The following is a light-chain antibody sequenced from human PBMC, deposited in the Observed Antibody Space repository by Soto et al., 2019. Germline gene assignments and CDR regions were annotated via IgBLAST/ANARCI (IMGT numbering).Light chain of an antibody. CDR2: DAS. Sequence: EIVLTQSPGILSLSPGERATLSCRASQSVTSNYLAWYQQKPGQAPRLLIYDASSRATGIPDRFSGRGSGTDFTLTLSRLEPEDFAVYYCQQYGSSPTFGQGTKVEIK. CDR3: QQYGSSPT. V-gene: IGKV3-20*01. J-gene: IGKJ1*01. CDR1: QSVTSNY.